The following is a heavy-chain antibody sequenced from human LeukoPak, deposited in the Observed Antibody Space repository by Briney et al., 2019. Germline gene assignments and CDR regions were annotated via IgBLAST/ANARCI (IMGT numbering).Heavy chain of an antibody. Sequence: GGSLRLSCAAPGFTFSNYAMSWVRQAPGKGLEWVSTLTGSGSSTYYADSVKGRFTISRDNSKNTLYLQMNSLRAEDTAVYYCAGEGIQLERLSPDAFDIWGQGTMVTVSS. CDR2: LTGSGSST. D-gene: IGHD1-1*01. CDR3: AGEGIQLERLSPDAFDI. V-gene: IGHV3-23*01. J-gene: IGHJ3*02. CDR1: GFTFSNYA.